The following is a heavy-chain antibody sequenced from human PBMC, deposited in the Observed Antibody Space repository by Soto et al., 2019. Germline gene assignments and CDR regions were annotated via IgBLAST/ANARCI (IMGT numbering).Heavy chain of an antibody. Sequence: ASVKVSCKASGYTFTTYDISWVRQATGQGLEWMGWMNPYSGNTGYAQKFQGRVTVTRNTSISTVYMELSGLRPDDTAVYYCARRKERSGPHYFDYWGQGSQVAVSS. CDR1: GYTFTTYD. CDR2: MNPYSGNT. J-gene: IGHJ4*02. V-gene: IGHV1-8*01. D-gene: IGHD6-25*01. CDR3: ARRKERSGPHYFDY.